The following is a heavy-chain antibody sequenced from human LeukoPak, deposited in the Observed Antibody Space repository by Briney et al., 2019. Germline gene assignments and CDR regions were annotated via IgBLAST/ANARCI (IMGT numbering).Heavy chain of an antibody. V-gene: IGHV4-59*08. D-gene: IGHD6-13*01. CDR2: IYYSRST. CDR1: GGSISSYY. Sequence: SETLTLTCTVSGGSISSYYWSCIRQPPAKGQEWIGYIYYSRSTNDNTSLKSRVTRSVDTSKNQFSLKLSSVTAADTAVYYCARGIAAASGYFDYWGQGTLVTVSS. CDR3: ARGIAAASGYFDY. J-gene: IGHJ4*02.